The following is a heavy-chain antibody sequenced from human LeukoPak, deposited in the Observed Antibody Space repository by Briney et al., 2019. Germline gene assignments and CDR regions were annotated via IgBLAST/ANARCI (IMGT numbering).Heavy chain of an antibody. D-gene: IGHD2-15*01. Sequence: SETLSLTCAVYGGSFSAYYWSWIRQPPGKGLEWIGEVNHSGSTNYNPSLKSRVAISVDTSKNQFSLKLSSVTAADTAVYYCARGDLGYCSGGSCYLYYFDYWGQGTLVTVSS. CDR2: VNHSGST. CDR1: GGSFSAYY. V-gene: IGHV4-34*01. J-gene: IGHJ4*02. CDR3: ARGDLGYCSGGSCYLYYFDY.